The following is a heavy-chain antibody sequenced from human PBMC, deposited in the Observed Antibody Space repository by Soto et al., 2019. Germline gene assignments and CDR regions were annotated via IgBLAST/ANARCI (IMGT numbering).Heavy chain of an antibody. J-gene: IGHJ4*02. CDR2: TSHDGKNK. V-gene: IGHV3-30*18. CDR3: AKGGGSARDFDY. D-gene: IGHD1-26*01. CDR1: GFTFGNYG. Sequence: QVQLVDSGGDVVQPGGSLRLSCTGSGFTFGNYGMHWVRQASGKGLEWVASTSHDGKNKNYADSLNGRFTISRENSKKMVYLQMTSLGPEETAVYYCAKGGGSARDFDYWGQGALVTVSS.